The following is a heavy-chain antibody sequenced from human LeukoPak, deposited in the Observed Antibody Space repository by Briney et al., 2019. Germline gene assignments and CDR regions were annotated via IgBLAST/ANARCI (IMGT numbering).Heavy chain of an antibody. CDR1: GFTFSGYE. J-gene: IGHJ4*02. Sequence: PGVSLRLSCAASGFTFSGYEMNWVGQAPGKGLEWVSYIGSSGSSMYADSVKGRFTISRDNAKNSLYLQMNSLRVEDTAVYYCASGGSGYFYEDWGQGTLVTVSS. D-gene: IGHD3-22*01. V-gene: IGHV3-48*03. CDR3: ASGGSGYFYED. CDR2: IGSSGSSM.